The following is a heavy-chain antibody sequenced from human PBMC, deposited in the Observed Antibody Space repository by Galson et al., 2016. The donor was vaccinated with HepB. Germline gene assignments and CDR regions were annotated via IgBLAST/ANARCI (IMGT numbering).Heavy chain of an antibody. CDR3: ARASGIRGIKGAMDV. J-gene: IGHJ6*02. D-gene: IGHD3-10*01. V-gene: IGHV3-53*01. CDR1: GFSVSNNY. Sequence: SLRLSCAASGFSVSNNYMSWVRQAPGKGLECVSVIHDDGSTNYADSVMGRFTISRVNSKNTLYLEMNSLRAEDVAVYYCARASGIRGIKGAMDVWGRGTTVSVSS. CDR2: IHDDGST.